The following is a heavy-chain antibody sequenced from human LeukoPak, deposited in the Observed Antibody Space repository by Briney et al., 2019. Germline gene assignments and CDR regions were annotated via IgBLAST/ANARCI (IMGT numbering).Heavy chain of an antibody. CDR1: GGTFSSYA. CDR2: IIPILGIA. J-gene: IGHJ4*02. Sequence: SVKVSCKASGGTFSSYAISWVRQAPGQGLEWMGRIIPILGIANYAQKFQGRVTITADKSTSTTYMELSSLRSEDTAVYYCARDSGSSSWSYWGQGTLVTVSS. D-gene: IGHD6-13*01. V-gene: IGHV1-69*04. CDR3: ARDSGSSSWSY.